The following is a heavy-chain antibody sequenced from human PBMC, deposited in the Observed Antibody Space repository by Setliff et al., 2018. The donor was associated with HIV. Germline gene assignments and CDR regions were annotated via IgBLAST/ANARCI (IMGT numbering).Heavy chain of an antibody. Sequence: SETLSLTCTVSGDSISSGGYYWSWIRQNPGKGLEWIGYIHYSGSSYYNPSLRSRVTISVDTSKNQFSLKLGSVTAADTAVYFCARVTWIQLWLGWFDPWGQGTLVTVSS. V-gene: IGHV4-31*02. J-gene: IGHJ5*02. CDR1: GDSISSGGYY. CDR3: ARVTWIQLWLGWFDP. D-gene: IGHD5-18*01. CDR2: IHYSGSS.